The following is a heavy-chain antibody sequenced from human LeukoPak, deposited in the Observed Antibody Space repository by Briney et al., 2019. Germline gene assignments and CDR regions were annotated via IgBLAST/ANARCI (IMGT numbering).Heavy chain of an antibody. CDR3: ARASERLPVAGVFGY. CDR2: IYYSGST. V-gene: IGHV4-39*02. CDR1: GGSISSSSYY. J-gene: IGHJ4*02. Sequence: PSETLSLTCTVSGGSISSSSYYWGWIRQPPGKGLEWIGDIYYSGSTYYNPSLKSRVTMSVDTSKNHFSLKLSSVTAADTAVYYCARASERLPVAGVFGYWGQGILVTVSS. D-gene: IGHD6-19*01.